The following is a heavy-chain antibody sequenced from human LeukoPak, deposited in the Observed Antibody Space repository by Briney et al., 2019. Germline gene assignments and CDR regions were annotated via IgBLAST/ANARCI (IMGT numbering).Heavy chain of an antibody. V-gene: IGHV3-48*04. CDR3: ARDRGGSYLYFQH. D-gene: IGHD1-26*01. CDR2: IRSSGAPI. CDR1: GFTFSSYS. J-gene: IGHJ1*01. Sequence: GGSLRLSCAASGFTFSSYSMNWVRQAPGKSLEWVAYIRSSGAPIYYADSVKGRFTISRDNAKNSLYLQMNSLRTDDTALYYCARDRGGSYLYFQHWGQGTLVTVSS.